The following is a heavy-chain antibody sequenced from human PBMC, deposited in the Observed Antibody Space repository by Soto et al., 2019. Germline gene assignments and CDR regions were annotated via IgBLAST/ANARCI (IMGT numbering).Heavy chain of an antibody. J-gene: IGHJ6*02. CDR1: GFTFSSYG. V-gene: IGHV3-30*18. CDR3: AKDWTGKCTEMATTLYYYYGMDV. D-gene: IGHD2-8*02. CDR2: ISYDGSNK. Sequence: GGSLRLSCAASGFTFSSYGMHWVRQAPGKGLEWVAVISYDGSNKYYADSVKGRFTISRDNSKNTLYLQMNSLRAEDTAVYYCAKDWTGKCTEMATTLYYYYGMDVWGQGTTVTVSS.